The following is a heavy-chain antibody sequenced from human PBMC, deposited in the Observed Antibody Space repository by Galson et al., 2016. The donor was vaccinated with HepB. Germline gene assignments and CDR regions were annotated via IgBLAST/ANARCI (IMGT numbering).Heavy chain of an antibody. CDR1: GASMTDYY. D-gene: IGHD1-1*01. CDR2: AYNGSSA. Sequence: ETLSLTCSVSGASMTDYYWVWVRQPPGMGLEWIGTAYNGSSAFYSPSLKSRVAISVDTSNNQVSLTLSYVTAADTDVYYCVRHKGGTMESLWGQGTLVTVSS. J-gene: IGHJ4*02. V-gene: IGHV4-39*01. CDR3: VRHKGGTMESL.